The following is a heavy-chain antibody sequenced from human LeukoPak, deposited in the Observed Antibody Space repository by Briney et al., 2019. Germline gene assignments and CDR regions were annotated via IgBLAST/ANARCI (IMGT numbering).Heavy chain of an antibody. CDR2: ISAYNGNT. CDR3: AREGMGDFDY. V-gene: IGHV1-18*01. CDR1: GYTFTSYG. Sequence: GASVKVSCKASGYTFTSYGISWVRQAPGQGLEWMGWISAYNGNTNYAQKLQGRVTMTRDTSTCTVYMELSSLRSEDTAVYYCAREGMGDFDYWGQGTLVTVSS. J-gene: IGHJ4*02. D-gene: IGHD3-16*01.